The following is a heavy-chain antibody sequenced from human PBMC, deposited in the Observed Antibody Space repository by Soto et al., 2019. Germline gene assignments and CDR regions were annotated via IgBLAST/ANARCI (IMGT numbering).Heavy chain of an antibody. Sequence: ASVKVSCKASGYTFISYYIHWVRQAPGQGLEWMGIINPSGGSTIYAQKFQGRVTMTRDTSTSTVYMELSSLRSEDTAVYYCARDSSPIDIVVVVAARGRLDSWGRGTLVTVSS. CDR3: ARDSSPIDIVVVVAARGRLDS. D-gene: IGHD2-15*01. CDR1: GYTFISYY. CDR2: INPSGGST. J-gene: IGHJ5*01. V-gene: IGHV1-46*01.